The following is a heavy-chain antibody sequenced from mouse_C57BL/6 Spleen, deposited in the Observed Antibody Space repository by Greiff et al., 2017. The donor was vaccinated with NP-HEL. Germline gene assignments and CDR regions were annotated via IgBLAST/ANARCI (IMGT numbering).Heavy chain of an antibody. J-gene: IGHJ4*01. Sequence: EVQLQQSGPELVKPGASVKIPCKASGYTFTDYNMDWVKQSHGKSLEWIGDINPNNGGTIYNQKFKGKATLTVDKSSSTAYMELRSLTSEDTAVYYCARGPSYGSTYAMDYWGQGTSVTVSS. V-gene: IGHV1-18*01. CDR1: GYTFTDYN. D-gene: IGHD2-9*01. CDR3: ARGPSYGSTYAMDY. CDR2: INPNNGGT.